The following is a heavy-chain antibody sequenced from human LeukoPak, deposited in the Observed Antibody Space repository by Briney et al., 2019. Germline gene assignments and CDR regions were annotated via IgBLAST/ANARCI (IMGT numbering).Heavy chain of an antibody. CDR3: ARDYGYAFDI. CDR2: IGTSYSSM. CDR1: GFTFSSYT. D-gene: IGHD3-10*01. J-gene: IGHJ3*02. Sequence: GGSLRLSCAASGFTFSSYTMNWVRQAPGKGLEWLSYIGTSYSSMSHADSVKGRFTISRDNAKNSLYLQMNSLRAEDTAVYYCARDYGYAFDIWGQGTMVTVSS. V-gene: IGHV3-48*01.